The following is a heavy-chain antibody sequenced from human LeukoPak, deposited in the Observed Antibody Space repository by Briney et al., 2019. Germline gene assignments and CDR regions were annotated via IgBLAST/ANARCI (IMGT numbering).Heavy chain of an antibody. CDR1: GGSISSGDYY. J-gene: IGHJ5*02. CDR3: ARHVRDSGSYPNWFDP. CDR2: IYYSGST. V-gene: IGHV4-39*01. D-gene: IGHD1-26*01. Sequence: PSQTLSLTCTVSGGSISSGDYYWGWIRQPPGKGLEWIGSIYYSGSTYYNPSLKSRVTISVDTSKNQFSLKLSSVTAADTAVYYCARHVRDSGSYPNWFDPWGQGTLVTVSS.